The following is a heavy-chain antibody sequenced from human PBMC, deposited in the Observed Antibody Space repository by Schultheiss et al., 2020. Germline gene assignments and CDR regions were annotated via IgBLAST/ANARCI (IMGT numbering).Heavy chain of an antibody. V-gene: IGHV5-51*01. CDR2: IYPGDSDT. CDR3: ARRKGTRALGERGRYSNYYYGMDV. D-gene: IGHD4-11*01. CDR1: GYSFTSYW. J-gene: IGHJ6*02. Sequence: GDSLKISCKGSGYSFTSYWIGWVRQMPGKGLEWMGIIYPGDSDTRYSPSFQGQVTISADKSISTAYLQWSSLKASDTAMYYCARRKGTRALGERGRYSNYYYGMDVWGQGTTVTVSS.